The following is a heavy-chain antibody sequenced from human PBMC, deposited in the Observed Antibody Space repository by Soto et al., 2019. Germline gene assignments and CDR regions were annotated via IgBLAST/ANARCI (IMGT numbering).Heavy chain of an antibody. D-gene: IGHD6-19*01. Sequence: GASVKVSCKASGGTFSSYAISWVRQAPGQGLEWMGGIIPIFGTANYAQKFQGRVTITADESTSTAYMELSSLRSEDTAVYYCARVGSSSYVNSSGWYFTLDVWGQGTTVTVSS. J-gene: IGHJ6*02. CDR3: ARVGSSSYVNSSGWYFTLDV. CDR2: IIPIFGTA. V-gene: IGHV1-69*13. CDR1: GGTFSSYA.